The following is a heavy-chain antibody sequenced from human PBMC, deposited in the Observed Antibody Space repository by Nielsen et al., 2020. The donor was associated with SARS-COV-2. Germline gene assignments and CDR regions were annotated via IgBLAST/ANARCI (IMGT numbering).Heavy chain of an antibody. V-gene: IGHV1-18*04. Sequence: ASVKVSCKASGYTFTNCGISWVRQAPGQGLEWMGWISGYNGDTNYAQKFQGRVTMTTDTSTSTAYMELRSLRSDDTAVYYCARPITNNYYYYYMDVWGKGTTVTVSS. CDR3: ARPITNNYYYYYMDV. CDR1: GYTFTNCG. J-gene: IGHJ6*03. CDR2: ISGYNGDT. D-gene: IGHD1-1*01.